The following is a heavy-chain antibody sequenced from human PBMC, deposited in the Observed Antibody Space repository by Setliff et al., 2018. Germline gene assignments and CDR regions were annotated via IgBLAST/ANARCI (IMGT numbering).Heavy chain of an antibody. J-gene: IGHJ2*01. CDR1: GFPFSSYA. Sequence: PSETLRLSCAASGFPFSSYAMSWVRQSPGKGLEWIGYKSNRGDTNSNPSLRSRLTMSVDTSKSQFSLNLTSVTAADTAVYFCARAVDSSGYFPYWYFDLWGCGALVTVSS. CDR3: ARAVDSSGYFPYWYFDL. D-gene: IGHD3-22*01. CDR2: KSNRGDT. V-gene: IGHV4-59*01.